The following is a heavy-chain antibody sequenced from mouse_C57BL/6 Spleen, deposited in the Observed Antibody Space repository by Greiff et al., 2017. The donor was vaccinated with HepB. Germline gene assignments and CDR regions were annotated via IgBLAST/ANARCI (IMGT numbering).Heavy chain of an antibody. CDR3: ARNGNYVFYFDY. CDR2: ISSGGSYT. D-gene: IGHD2-1*01. V-gene: IGHV5-6*01. CDR1: GFTFSSYG. Sequence: EVQLVESGGDLVKPGGSLKLSCAASGFTFSSYGMSWVRQTPDKRLEWVATISSGGSYTYYPDSVKGRFTISRDNAKNTLYLQMSSLKSEDTAMYYCARNGNYVFYFDYWGQGTTLTVSS. J-gene: IGHJ2*01.